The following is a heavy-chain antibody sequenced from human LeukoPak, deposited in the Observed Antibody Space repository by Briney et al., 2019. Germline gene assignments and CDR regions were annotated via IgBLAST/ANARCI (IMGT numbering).Heavy chain of an antibody. CDR2: IVVGSGNT. CDR3: AAGPVAGTGHYGMDV. Sequence: SVKVSCKASGFTFTSSAMLWVRQARGQRLEWIGWIVVGSGNTNYAQKFQERVTITRDMSTSTAYMELSSLRSEDTAVYYCAAGPVAGTGHYGMDVWGQGTTVTVSS. CDR1: GFTFTSSA. V-gene: IGHV1-58*02. J-gene: IGHJ6*02. D-gene: IGHD6-19*01.